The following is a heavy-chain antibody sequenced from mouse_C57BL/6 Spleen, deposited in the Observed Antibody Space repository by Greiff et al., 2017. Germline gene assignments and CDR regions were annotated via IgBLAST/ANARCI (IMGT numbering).Heavy chain of an antibody. D-gene: IGHD1-1*01. CDR2: INPNNGGT. CDR1: GYTFTDYN. J-gene: IGHJ3*01. Sequence: VQLQQSGPELVKPGASVKIPCKASGYTFTDYNMDWVKQSHGKSLEWIGDINPNNGGTIYNQKFKGKATLTVDKSSSTAYMDLRSLTSEDTAVYYCARGDYGSRAWFAYWGQGTLVTVSA. V-gene: IGHV1-18*01. CDR3: ARGDYGSRAWFAY.